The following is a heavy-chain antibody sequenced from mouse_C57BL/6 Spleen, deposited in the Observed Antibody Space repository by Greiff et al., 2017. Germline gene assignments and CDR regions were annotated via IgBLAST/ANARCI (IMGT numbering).Heavy chain of an antibody. CDR3: ARLGDGGY. D-gene: IGHD3-3*01. CDR2: IDPSDSYT. V-gene: IGHV1-69*01. Sequence: QVQLQQPGAELVMPGASVKLSCKASGYTFTSYWMHWVKQRPGQGLEWIGEIDPSDSYTNYNQKFKGKSTLTVDKSSSTAYMQLSSLTSEDSAVYYCARLGDGGYWGQGTTLTVSS. J-gene: IGHJ2*01. CDR1: GYTFTSYW.